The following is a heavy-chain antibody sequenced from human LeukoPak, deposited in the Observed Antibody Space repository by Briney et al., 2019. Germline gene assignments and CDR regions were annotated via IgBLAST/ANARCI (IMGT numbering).Heavy chain of an antibody. D-gene: IGHD3-10*01. CDR3: VRDFGFGDLSPYYYYYMDV. J-gene: IGHJ6*03. V-gene: IGHV3-23*01. CDR2: ISGSGSST. Sequence: GGSLRLSCAASGFTFSSYAMSWVRQAPGKGLEWVSAISGSGSSTFYADSVKGRFTISRDNSKNTLYLLMNSLRAEDTALYYCVRDFGFGDLSPYYYYYMDVWGKGTTVTVSS. CDR1: GFTFSSYA.